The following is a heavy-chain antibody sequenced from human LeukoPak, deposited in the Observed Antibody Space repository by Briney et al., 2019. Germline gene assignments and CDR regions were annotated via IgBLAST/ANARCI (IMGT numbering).Heavy chain of an antibody. D-gene: IGHD5-18*01. Sequence: ASETLSLTCAVYGGSFSGYYWSWIRQPPGKGLEWIGEINHSGSTNYNPSLKSRVTISVDTSKNQFSLKLSSVTAADTAVYYCARIRSARGYSYGPFDYWGQGTLVTVSS. J-gene: IGHJ4*02. CDR2: INHSGST. CDR1: GGSFSGYY. CDR3: ARIRSARGYSYGPFDY. V-gene: IGHV4-34*01.